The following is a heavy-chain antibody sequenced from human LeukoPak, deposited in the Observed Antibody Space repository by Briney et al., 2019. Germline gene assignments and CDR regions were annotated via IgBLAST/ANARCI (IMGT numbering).Heavy chain of an antibody. D-gene: IGHD2-2*01. CDR2: ISSSSSYI. CDR1: GFTFSSYS. V-gene: IGHV3-21*01. Sequence: GGSLRLSCAASGFTFSSYSMNWVRQAPGEGLEWVSSISSSSSYIYYADSVKGRFTISRDNAKNSLYLQMNSLRAEDTAVYYCARDLRVPAVPAFDIWGQGTMVTVSS. J-gene: IGHJ3*02. CDR3: ARDLRVPAVPAFDI.